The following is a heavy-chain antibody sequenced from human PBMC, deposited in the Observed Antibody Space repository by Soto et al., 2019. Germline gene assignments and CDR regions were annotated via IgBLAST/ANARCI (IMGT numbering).Heavy chain of an antibody. D-gene: IGHD3-22*01. J-gene: IGHJ4*02. CDR2: IWYDGSNK. CDR1: GFTFSSYG. V-gene: IGHV3-33*01. Sequence: GGSLRLSCAASGFTFSSYGMHWVRQAPGKGLEWVAVIWYDGSNKYYADSVKGRFTISRDNSKNTLYLQMNSLRAEDTAVYYCERDLHYYDSSGQLDYWGQGTLVTVSS. CDR3: ERDLHYYDSSGQLDY.